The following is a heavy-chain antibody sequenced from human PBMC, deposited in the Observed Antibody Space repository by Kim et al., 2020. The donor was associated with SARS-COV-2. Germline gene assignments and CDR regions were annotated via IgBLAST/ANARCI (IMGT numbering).Heavy chain of an antibody. CDR2: IIPILGIA. V-gene: IGHV1-69*04. CDR3: APSIRDYYDSSGSLGGNFDP. CDR1: GGTFSSYA. D-gene: IGHD3-22*01. Sequence: SVKVSCKASGGTFSSYAISWVRQAPGQGLEWMGRIIPILGIANYAQKIQGRVTITADKSTSTAYMELSSLRSEETAVYYCAPSIRDYYDSSGSLGGNFDPWCQGTLVTVSS. J-gene: IGHJ5*02.